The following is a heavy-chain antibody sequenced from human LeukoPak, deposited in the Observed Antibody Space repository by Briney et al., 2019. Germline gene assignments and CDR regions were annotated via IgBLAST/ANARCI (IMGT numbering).Heavy chain of an antibody. Sequence: GASVKVSRKASGGTFSNYAISWVRQAPGQGLEWMGWINPNSGGTNYAQKFQGWVTMTRDTSISTAYMELSRLRSDDTAVYYCARGSGASGIYGMDVWGQGTTVTVSS. D-gene: IGHD3-10*01. V-gene: IGHV1-2*04. CDR2: INPNSGGT. CDR1: GGTFSNYA. J-gene: IGHJ6*02. CDR3: ARGSGASGIYGMDV.